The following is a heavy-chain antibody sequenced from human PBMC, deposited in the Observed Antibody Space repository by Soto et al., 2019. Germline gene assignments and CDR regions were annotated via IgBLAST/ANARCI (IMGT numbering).Heavy chain of an antibody. V-gene: IGHV4-34*01. D-gene: IGHD6-13*01. Sequence: QVQLQQWGAGLLKPSETLSLTCAVYGGSFSGYYWSWIRQPPGKGLEWIGEINHSGSTNYNPSLKRRATISVDTSKNQFSLKLSSVTAADTAVYYCASSGAAAGQTVGHRWFDPWGQGTLVTVSS. CDR3: ASSGAAAGQTVGHRWFDP. J-gene: IGHJ5*02. CDR2: INHSGST. CDR1: GGSFSGYY.